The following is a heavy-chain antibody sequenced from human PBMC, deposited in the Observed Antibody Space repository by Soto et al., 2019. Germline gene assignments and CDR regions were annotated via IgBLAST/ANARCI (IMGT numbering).Heavy chain of an antibody. CDR3: VRQPGGVATPGDDY. V-gene: IGHV1-8*01. Sequence: QVQLVQSGAEVKKPGASVKVSCEASGYPFTAFDINWVRQAAGQGLEWMGWMNPSSGDSAFAQRFQDRITMTRTTSISTAYMELSRLTSDGTAVYYCVRQPGGVATPGDDYWGQGTLVTVSS. J-gene: IGHJ4*02. D-gene: IGHD2-15*01. CDR2: MNPSSGDS. CDR1: GYPFTAFD.